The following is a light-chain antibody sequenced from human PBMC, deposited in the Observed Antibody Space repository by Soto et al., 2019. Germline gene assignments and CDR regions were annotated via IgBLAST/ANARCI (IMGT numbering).Light chain of an antibody. V-gene: IGKV1-27*01. CDR1: QGIKNY. Sequence: DIQVTQHPSSLSASVGDRVTIICRASQGIKNYLAWYQQKPGEIPKLLIYAASTLESGIPPRFSGSGSGTDFTLTINNLQPEDVATYYCQRYYNAPFTFGGGTKVEIK. J-gene: IGKJ4*01. CDR2: AAS. CDR3: QRYYNAPFT.